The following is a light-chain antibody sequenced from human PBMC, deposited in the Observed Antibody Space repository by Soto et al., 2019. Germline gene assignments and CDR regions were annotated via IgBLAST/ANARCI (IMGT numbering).Light chain of an antibody. CDR1: SSDVGGYNY. Sequence: QSALTQPRSVSGSPGQSVTISCTGTSSDVGGYNYVSWYQQHPGKAPKLMIYDVGKRPSAVPDRFSGSKSDNTASLTISGLQAEDEADYYCCSYAGSYTRGFGTGTKLTVL. J-gene: IGLJ1*01. CDR3: CSYAGSYTRG. V-gene: IGLV2-11*01. CDR2: DVG.